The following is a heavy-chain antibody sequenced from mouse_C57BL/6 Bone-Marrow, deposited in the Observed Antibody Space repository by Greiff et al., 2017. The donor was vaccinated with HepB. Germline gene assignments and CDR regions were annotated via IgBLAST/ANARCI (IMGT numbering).Heavy chain of an antibody. D-gene: IGHD1-1*01. CDR3: ARIGTTVVAHWYFDV. Sequence: QVQLQQSGAELVRPGPSVKMSCKASGYTFTNYWIGWAKQRPGHGLEWIGDIYPGCGYTNYNEKFKGKATLTADKSSSTAYMQFSSLTSEDSAIYYCARIGTTVVAHWYFDVWGTGTTVTVSS. J-gene: IGHJ1*03. CDR2: IYPGCGYT. V-gene: IGHV1-63*01. CDR1: GYTFTNYW.